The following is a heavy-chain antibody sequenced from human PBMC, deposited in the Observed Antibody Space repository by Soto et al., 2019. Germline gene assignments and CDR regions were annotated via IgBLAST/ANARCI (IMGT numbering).Heavy chain of an antibody. Sequence: EVQLVESGGGLVKPGGSLRLSCAASGFTFSNAWMSWVRQAPGKGLEWVGRIKSKTDGGTTDYAAPVKGRFTISRDDSKNTLYLQMNSLKTEDTAVYYCTTDVPPLITGTSCWGQGTLVTVSS. CDR1: GFTFSNAW. J-gene: IGHJ4*02. CDR3: TTDVPPLITGTSC. CDR2: IKSKTDGGTT. V-gene: IGHV3-15*01. D-gene: IGHD1-7*01.